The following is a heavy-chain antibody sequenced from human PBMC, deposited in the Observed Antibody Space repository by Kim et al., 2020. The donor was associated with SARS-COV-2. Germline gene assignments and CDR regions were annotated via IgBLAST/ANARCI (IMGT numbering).Heavy chain of an antibody. CDR1: GYTFTSYY. V-gene: IGHV1-46*01. D-gene: IGHD1-1*01. CDR3: MVSGKSGEGSVVA. Sequence: ASVKVSCKASGYTFTSYYMHWVRQAPGQGLEWMGIINPSGGSTSYAQKFQGRVTMTRDTSTSTVYMELSSLRSEDTAVYYCMVSGKSGEGSVVAWGQGTLVTVSS. J-gene: IGHJ5*02. CDR2: INPSGGST.